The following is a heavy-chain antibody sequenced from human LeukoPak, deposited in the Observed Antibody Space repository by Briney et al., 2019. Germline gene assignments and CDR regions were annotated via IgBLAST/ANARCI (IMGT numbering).Heavy chain of an antibody. CDR3: AKGHPWGSAGYFDY. CDR1: GFTFSSYA. D-gene: IGHD3-16*01. V-gene: IGHV3-23*01. CDR2: ISGSGGST. Sequence: PGGSLRRYFAASGFTFSSYAMSWVRQAPGKGLEWVSAISGSGGSTYYADSVKGRFTISRDNSKNTLYLQTNSLRAEDTAVYYCAKGHPWGSAGYFDYWGQGTLVTVSS. J-gene: IGHJ4*02.